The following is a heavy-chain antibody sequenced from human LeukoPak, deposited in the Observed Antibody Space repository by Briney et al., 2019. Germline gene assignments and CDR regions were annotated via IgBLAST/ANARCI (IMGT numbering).Heavy chain of an antibody. CDR1: GFTFSSYG. J-gene: IGHJ4*02. D-gene: IGHD2-8*01. V-gene: IGHV3-33*06. Sequence: PGRSLRLSCAASGFTFSSYGMHWVRQAPGKGLEWVAVIWYDGSNKFYADSVKGRFTISRDNSKNTLYLQMNSLRADDTAVYHCAKDGLMRFFDYWGQGTLVTVSS. CDR3: AKDGLMRFFDY. CDR2: IWYDGSNK.